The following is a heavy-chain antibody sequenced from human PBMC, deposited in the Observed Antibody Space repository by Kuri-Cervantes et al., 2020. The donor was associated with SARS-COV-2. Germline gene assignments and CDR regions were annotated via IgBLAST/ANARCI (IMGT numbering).Heavy chain of an antibody. D-gene: IGHD5-12*01. CDR2: ISGSGDDT. J-gene: IGHJ5*02. V-gene: IGHV3-23*01. Sequence: GGSLRLSCAASGLSFSNYAMSWVRQAPGKGLEWVSSISGSGDDTHYADSVKGRFTISRDNSKNTLYLQMNSLRAEDTAVYYCAKGGSILATINRWASSWGQGTLVTSPQ. CDR1: GLSFSNYA. CDR3: AKGGSILATINRWASS.